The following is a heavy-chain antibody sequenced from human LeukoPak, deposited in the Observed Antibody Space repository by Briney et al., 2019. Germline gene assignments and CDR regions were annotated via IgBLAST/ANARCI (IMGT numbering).Heavy chain of an antibody. D-gene: IGHD1-14*01. Sequence: GGSLRLSCAASGFTVSSTYMSWVRQAPGKGLEWVSVIYSGGKVYYIDSVKGRFTISRDNSKNTLYLQMNSLRAEDTAVYYCARDSVYKSVLDYWGQGTLVTVSS. CDR1: GFTVSSTY. V-gene: IGHV3-53*01. CDR2: IYSGGKV. J-gene: IGHJ4*02. CDR3: ARDSVYKSVLDY.